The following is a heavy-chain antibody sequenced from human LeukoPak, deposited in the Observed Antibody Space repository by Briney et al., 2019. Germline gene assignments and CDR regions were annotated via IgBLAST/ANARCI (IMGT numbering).Heavy chain of an antibody. CDR3: ARATPTHYCSSTSCYTAIFDY. D-gene: IGHD2-2*02. V-gene: IGHV6-1*01. CDR1: GDSVSSNSAA. Sequence: SQTLSLTCAISGDSVSSNSAAWNWIRQSPSRGLEWLGRTYYRSKWYNDYAVSVKSRITINPDTSKNQSSLQLNSVTPEDTAVYYCARATPTHYCSSTSCYTAIFDYWGQGTLVTVSS. J-gene: IGHJ4*02. CDR2: TYYRSKWYN.